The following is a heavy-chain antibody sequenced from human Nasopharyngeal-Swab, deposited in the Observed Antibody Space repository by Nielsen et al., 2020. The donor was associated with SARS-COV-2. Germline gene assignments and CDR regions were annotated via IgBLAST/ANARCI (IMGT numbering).Heavy chain of an antibody. CDR3: ARPLRRVVPPTTWFGP. Sequence: SETLSLTCAVYGGSFSDYYWSWIRQPPGKGLEWIGEINHSGSTKYNPYLKSRLTISVDTSKNQFSLKQRTVTAADTSVYYCARPLRRVVPPTTWFGPWGKGTLVTVSS. V-gene: IGHV4-34*01. D-gene: IGHD2-2*01. CDR1: GGSFSDYY. J-gene: IGHJ5*02. CDR2: INHSGST.